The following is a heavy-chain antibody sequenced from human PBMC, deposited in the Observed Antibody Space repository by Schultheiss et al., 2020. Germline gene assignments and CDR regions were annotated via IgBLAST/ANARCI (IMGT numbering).Heavy chain of an antibody. D-gene: IGHD1-7*01. CDR1: GGSISSGGYY. Sequence: SETLTLTCTVSGGSISSGGYYWSWIRQHPGKGREWIGYIYYSGSTYYNPSLKSRVTISVDTSKNQFSLKLSSVTAADTAVYYCARVNGLELRLDTYYFDYWGQGTLVTVSS. CDR2: IYYSGST. J-gene: IGHJ4*02. V-gene: IGHV4-31*03. CDR3: ARVNGLELRLDTYYFDY.